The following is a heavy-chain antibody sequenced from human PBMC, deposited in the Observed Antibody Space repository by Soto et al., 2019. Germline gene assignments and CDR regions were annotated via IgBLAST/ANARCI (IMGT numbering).Heavy chain of an antibody. CDR3: AKEKGDMATAIGYFEY. V-gene: IGHV3-23*01. D-gene: IGHD5-18*01. Sequence: GGSLSLSCAPSGFTFSDYAMSWVRQAPGKGLEWVSAISDSGGNTYSADSVKGRFTVSRDNSKNTLYLQLNSLRAEDTAVYYCAKEKGDMATAIGYFEYWGQGTLVTVSS. CDR2: ISDSGGNT. CDR1: GFTFSDYA. J-gene: IGHJ4*02.